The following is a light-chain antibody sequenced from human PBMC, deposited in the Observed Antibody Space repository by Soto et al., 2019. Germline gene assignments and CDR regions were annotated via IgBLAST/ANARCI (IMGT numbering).Light chain of an antibody. CDR2: GAS. V-gene: IGKV3-20*01. CDR1: QSVSSSY. Sequence: EIVLTQSPGTLSLSPGEGASLSCRASQSVSSSYLAWYQQKPGQAPRLLIFGASSRATGIPDRFSGSGSGTDFILTISRLEPEDFAVYYCQQYSSSQITFGQGTRLEIK. CDR3: QQYSSSQIT. J-gene: IGKJ5*01.